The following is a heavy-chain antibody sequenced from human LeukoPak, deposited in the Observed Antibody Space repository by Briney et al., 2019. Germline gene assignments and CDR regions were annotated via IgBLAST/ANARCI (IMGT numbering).Heavy chain of an antibody. CDR2: IYYSGST. J-gene: IGHJ4*02. D-gene: IGHD5-12*01. CDR3: ARGLVDMVATHAAPFDY. Sequence: SETLSLTCTVSGGSISSYYWSWIRQPPGKGLEWIGYIYYSGSTNYNPSLKSRVTISVDTSKNQFSLKLSSVTAADTAVYYCARGLVDMVATHAAPFDYWGQGALVTVSS. CDR1: GGSISSYY. V-gene: IGHV4-59*01.